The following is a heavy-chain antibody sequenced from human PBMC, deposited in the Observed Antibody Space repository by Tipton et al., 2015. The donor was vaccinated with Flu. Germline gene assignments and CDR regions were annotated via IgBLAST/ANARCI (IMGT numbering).Heavy chain of an antibody. V-gene: IGHV4-39*07. CDR2: IYYSGST. CDR1: GGSIRSSSYY. J-gene: IGHJ4*02. CDR3: ARGKGDFDY. Sequence: TLSLTCTVSGGSIRSSSYYWGWIRQPPGKGLEWIGSIYYSGSTYYNPSLKSRVTISVDTSKNQFSLKLSSVTAADTAVYYCARGKGDFDYWGQGTLVTVSS.